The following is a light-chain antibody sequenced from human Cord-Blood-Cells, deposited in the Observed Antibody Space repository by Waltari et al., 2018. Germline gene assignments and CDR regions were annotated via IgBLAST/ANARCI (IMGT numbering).Light chain of an antibody. Sequence: DIQMTHSPSSLSASVGDRVTITCRASQSMSSDLNWYQHKPGKAPKLLIYAASSLQSGVPARLSGSRAGTDCTITSSSRQPEDCATYYCRQSYSTPPHTFGQGTKLESK. V-gene: IGKV1-39*01. J-gene: IGKJ2*01. CDR2: AAS. CDR1: QSMSSD. CDR3: RQSYSTPPHT.